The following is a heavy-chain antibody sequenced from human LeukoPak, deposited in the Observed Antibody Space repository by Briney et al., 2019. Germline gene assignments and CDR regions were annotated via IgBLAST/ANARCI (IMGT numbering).Heavy chain of an antibody. D-gene: IGHD4-23*01. J-gene: IGHJ5*02. CDR1: GFTFSSYS. V-gene: IGHV3-48*04. CDR2: ISSSSSTI. Sequence: GGSLRLSCAASGFTFSSYSMNWVRQAPGKGLEWVSYISSSSSTIYYADSVKGRFTISRDNAKNSLYLQMNSLRAEDTAVYYCARGLSGNSPKLWFDPWGQGTLVTVSS. CDR3: ARGLSGNSPKLWFDP.